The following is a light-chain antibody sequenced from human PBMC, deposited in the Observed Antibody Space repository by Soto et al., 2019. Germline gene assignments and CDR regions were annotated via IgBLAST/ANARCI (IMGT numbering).Light chain of an antibody. CDR1: SSNIGAGYD. V-gene: IGLV1-40*01. CDR2: GNS. CDR3: QSYDSSLNVVV. J-gene: IGLJ2*01. Sequence: QSVLTQPPSVSGAPGQRVTISCTGSSSNIGAGYDVHWYQQLPGTAPKLLIYGNSNRPSGVPDRFSGSKSGTSASLAITGLQAEDEADYYCQSYDSSLNVVVFGGGIKLTVL.